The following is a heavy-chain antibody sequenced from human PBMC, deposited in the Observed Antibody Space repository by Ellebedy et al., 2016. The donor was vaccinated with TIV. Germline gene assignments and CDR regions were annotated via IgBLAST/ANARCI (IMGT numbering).Heavy chain of an antibody. V-gene: IGHV1-8*01. CDR3: ARDRRVTGTKTP. CDR2: MNPSSGNT. J-gene: IGHJ5*02. CDR1: GYTFTSYD. D-gene: IGHD1-7*01. Sequence: AASVKVSCKASGYTFTSYDINWARQVSGQGLEWMGWMNPSSGNTGYAQKFQGRVTMTRNTSITTAYMELSSLRSEDTAVYYCARDRRVTGTKTPWGQGTLVTVSS.